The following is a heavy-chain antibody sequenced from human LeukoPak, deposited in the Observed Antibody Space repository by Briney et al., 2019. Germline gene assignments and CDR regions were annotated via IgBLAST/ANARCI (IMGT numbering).Heavy chain of an antibody. CDR2: IKQDGSEK. D-gene: IGHD3-10*01. V-gene: IGHV3-7*01. J-gene: IGHJ3*02. CDR1: GFTFSNYW. Sequence: GGSLRLSCAASGFTFSNYWMSWVRQAPGKGLEWVANIKQDGSEKYYVDSVKGRFTVSRDNAKNSLYLQMNRLRAEDTAVFYCARGGMVRRVMGAFDIWGQGTLVTVSS. CDR3: ARGGMVRRVMGAFDI.